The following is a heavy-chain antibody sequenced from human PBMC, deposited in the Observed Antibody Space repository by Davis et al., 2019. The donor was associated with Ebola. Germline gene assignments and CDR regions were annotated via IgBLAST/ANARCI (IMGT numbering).Heavy chain of an antibody. V-gene: IGHV3-53*04. CDR1: GFTFSSYW. J-gene: IGHJ6*02. CDR3: AREGSRNDYYYGMDV. Sequence: PGGSLRLSCAASGFTFSSYWMSWVRQAPGKGLEWVSVIYSGGSTYYADSVKGRFTISRHNSKNTLYLQMNSLRAEDTAVYYCAREGSRNDYYYGMDVWGQGTTVTVSS. D-gene: IGHD6-13*01. CDR2: IYSGGST.